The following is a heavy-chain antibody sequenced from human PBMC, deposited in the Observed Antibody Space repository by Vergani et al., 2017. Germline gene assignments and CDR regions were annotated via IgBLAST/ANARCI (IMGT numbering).Heavy chain of an antibody. Sequence: QLQLPESGSGLVKPSGTLSLTCAVSGGSISSSNWWSWVRQPPGKGLEWIGEIYHSGSTNYNPSLKSRVTISVDKSKNQFSLKLSSVTAADTAVYYCARHDSGHYDASYYGLDVWGQGTTVTVSS. CDR3: ARHDSGHYDASYYGLDV. D-gene: IGHD3-16*01. CDR2: IYHSGST. J-gene: IGHJ6*02. CDR1: GGSISSSNW. V-gene: IGHV4-4*02.